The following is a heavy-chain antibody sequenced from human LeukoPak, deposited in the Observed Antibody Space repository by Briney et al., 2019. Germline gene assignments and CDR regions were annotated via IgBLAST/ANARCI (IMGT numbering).Heavy chain of an antibody. D-gene: IGHD2-8*02. Sequence: ASVKVSCKASGYTFTSYGISWVRQAPGQGLEWMGIINPSGGSTSYAQKFQGRVTMTRDMSTSTVYMELSSLRSEDTAVYYCARDTTAGGYYYYYYYMDVWGKGTTVTISS. CDR3: ARDTTAGGYYYYYYYMDV. J-gene: IGHJ6*03. V-gene: IGHV1-46*01. CDR2: INPSGGST. CDR1: GYTFTSYG.